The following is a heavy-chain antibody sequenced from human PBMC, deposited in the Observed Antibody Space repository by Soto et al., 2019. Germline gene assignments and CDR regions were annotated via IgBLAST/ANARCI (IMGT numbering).Heavy chain of an antibody. D-gene: IGHD3-16*01. J-gene: IGHJ4*02. Sequence: SETLSLTCTVSGGSIRSSTYYWGWIRQPPGKGLEWIGSIYYSGSTYYNPSLKSRVTISVDTSKNQFSLKLSSVTATDTAVYYCARKRRLGARSDKFGYWGQGTLVTVSS. V-gene: IGHV4-39*01. CDR3: ARKRRLGARSDKFGY. CDR1: GGSIRSSTYY. CDR2: IYYSGST.